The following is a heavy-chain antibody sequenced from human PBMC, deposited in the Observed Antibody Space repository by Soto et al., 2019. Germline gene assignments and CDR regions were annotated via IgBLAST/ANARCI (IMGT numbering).Heavy chain of an antibody. J-gene: IGHJ4*02. CDR1: GYTFTSYG. CDR3: ARALSSRTVPTRRVDY. CDR2: ISAYNGNT. Sequence: QVQLVQSGAEVKKPGASVKVSCKASGYTFTSYGISWVRQAPGQGLEWMGWISAYNGNTNYAQKLQGRVTMTTDTPRSPAYMGLGSRSSADPAVYYCARALSSRTVPTRRVDYWGKGTLVTVSS. D-gene: IGHD4-17*01. V-gene: IGHV1-18*01.